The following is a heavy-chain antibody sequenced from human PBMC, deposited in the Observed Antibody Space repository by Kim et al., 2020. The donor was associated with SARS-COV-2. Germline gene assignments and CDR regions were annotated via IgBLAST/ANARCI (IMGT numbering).Heavy chain of an antibody. V-gene: IGHV3-53*01. D-gene: IGHD3-9*01. CDR2: IYSGGST. J-gene: IGHJ6*02. CDR3: ARELRYFDWLSQNWRYYGMDV. Sequence: GGSLRLSCAASGFTVSSNYMSWVRQAPGKGLEWVSVIYSGGSTYYADSVKGRFTISRDNSKNTLYLQMNSLRAEDTAVYYCARELRYFDWLSQNWRYYGMDVWGQGTTVTVSS. CDR1: GFTVSSNY.